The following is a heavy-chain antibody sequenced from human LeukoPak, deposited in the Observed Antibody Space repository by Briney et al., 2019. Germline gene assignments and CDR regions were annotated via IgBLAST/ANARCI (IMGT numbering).Heavy chain of an antibody. CDR2: IYHRGST. CDR1: GYSISSGYY. Sequence: SETLSLTCTVSGYSISSGYYWGWIRQPPGKGLEWIGSIYHRGSTYYNPSLQSRVTILVDTSKNQFSLKLSSVTAADTAVYYCARFIAGGGIDYWGQGALVTVSS. J-gene: IGHJ4*02. D-gene: IGHD6-13*01. V-gene: IGHV4-38-2*02. CDR3: ARFIAGGGIDY.